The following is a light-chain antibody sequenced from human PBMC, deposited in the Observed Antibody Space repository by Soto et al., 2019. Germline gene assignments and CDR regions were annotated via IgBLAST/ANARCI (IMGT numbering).Light chain of an antibody. CDR1: QTISSW. Sequence: DIQMTQSASTLSGSVGDRVTITCRASQTISSWLAWYQQKPGKAPKLLIYKASTLKSGVPSRFSGSGSGTEFTLTISSLQTDDFSTYYCQQYHSYWTFAQRTKVDIK. CDR2: KAS. CDR3: QQYHSYWT. V-gene: IGKV1-5*03. J-gene: IGKJ1*01.